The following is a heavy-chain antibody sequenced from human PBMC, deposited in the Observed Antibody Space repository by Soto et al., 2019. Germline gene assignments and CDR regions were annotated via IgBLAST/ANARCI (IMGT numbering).Heavy chain of an antibody. J-gene: IGHJ6*02. CDR2: INHTSGGT. V-gene: IGHV1-2*04. D-gene: IGHD2-8*01. CDR3: ARGDSTDCSNGVCSFFYNHDMDV. CDR1: GYSFTDYH. Sequence: QVQLVQSGAEVKKPGASVKVSCKASGYSFTDYHIHWVRQAPGQGLEWLGRINHTSGGTSTAQKFQGWVTMTTDTSISTASMELTRLTSDDTAIYYCARGDSTDCSNGVCSFFYNHDMDVWGQGTTVTVSS.